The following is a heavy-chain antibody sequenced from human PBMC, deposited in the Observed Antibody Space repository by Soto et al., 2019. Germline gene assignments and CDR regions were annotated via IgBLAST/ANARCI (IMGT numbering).Heavy chain of an antibody. CDR1: RGSISSGTNY. D-gene: IGHD6-25*01. V-gene: IGHV4-39*01. Sequence: PSETLSLTCTVSRGSISSGTNYWAWIRQPPGKGLEWIANIYYSGSTFYNPSLKSRVTISLDTSKNQFSLKLRSVTVADTAVYYCARHEAGWYFASWGQGTLVTVSS. CDR3: ARHEAGWYFAS. CDR2: IYYSGST. J-gene: IGHJ4*02.